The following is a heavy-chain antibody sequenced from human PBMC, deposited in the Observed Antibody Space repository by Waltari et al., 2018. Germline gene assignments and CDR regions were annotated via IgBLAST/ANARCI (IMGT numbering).Heavy chain of an antibody. J-gene: IGHJ4*02. CDR1: GVSISSSSDY. CDR2: IYYTGNT. V-gene: IGHV4-39*01. Sequence: QLQLQESGPGLVKPSETLSLTCTVSGVSISSSSDYWGWIRQPPGKGLAGIANIYYTGNTYYNASLKSRVTISVDTSKNQFSLKMRSVTAADTAVYYCARLARYGDSGLDYWGQGTLVSVSS. CDR3: ARLARYGDSGLDY. D-gene: IGHD4-17*01.